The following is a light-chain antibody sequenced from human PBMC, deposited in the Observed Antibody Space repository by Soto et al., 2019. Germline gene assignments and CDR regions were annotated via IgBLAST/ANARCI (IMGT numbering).Light chain of an antibody. CDR2: DVS. J-gene: IGLJ2*01. CDR3: CSQAGSYTVL. CDR1: SGDVGNYNY. Sequence: QSALTRPRSVSGSPGQSVTISCTGTSGDVGNYNYVSWYQQHPGKAPKLMIYDVSNRPSGVSNRFSGSKSGNTASLTISGLQTDDEADYYCCSQAGSYTVLFGGGTKLTVL. V-gene: IGLV2-11*01.